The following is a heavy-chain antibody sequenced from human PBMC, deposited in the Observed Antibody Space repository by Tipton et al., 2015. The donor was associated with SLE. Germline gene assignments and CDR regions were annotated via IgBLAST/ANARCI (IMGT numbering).Heavy chain of an antibody. CDR1: GGSFSGYS. D-gene: IGHD4-17*01. CDR2: INDSGST. J-gene: IGHJ4*02. Sequence: TLSLTCAVYGGSFSGYSWSWIRQPPGKGLEWIGEINDSGSTKYNPSLKSRVTISVDTSKNQFSLKLRSLTAADTAVYYCARHAGDFAYFDSWGQGTLVTVSS. CDR3: ARHAGDFAYFDS. V-gene: IGHV4-34*01.